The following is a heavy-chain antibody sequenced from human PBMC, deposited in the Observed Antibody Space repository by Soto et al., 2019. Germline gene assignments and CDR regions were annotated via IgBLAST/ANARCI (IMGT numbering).Heavy chain of an antibody. V-gene: IGHV3-13*01. Sequence: GGSLRLSCAASGFTFSSYDMHWVRQATGKGLEWVSAIGTAGDTYYPGSVKGRFTISRENAKNSLYLQMNSLRAGDTAVYYCARVWDSSSWYTGYYYYGMDVWGQGTTVTAP. J-gene: IGHJ6*02. CDR1: GFTFSSYD. D-gene: IGHD6-13*01. CDR2: IGTAGDT. CDR3: ARVWDSSSWYTGYYYYGMDV.